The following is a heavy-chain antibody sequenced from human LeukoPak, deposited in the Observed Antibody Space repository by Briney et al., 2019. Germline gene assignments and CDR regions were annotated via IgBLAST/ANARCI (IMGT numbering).Heavy chain of an antibody. CDR3: AREGDYGSGSYFPFDP. D-gene: IGHD3-10*01. Sequence: GESPKISCKGSGYSFTSYWIGWVHQMPGKGLEWMGIIYPGDSDTRYSPSFQGQVTISADKSISTAYLQWSSLKASDTAMYYCAREGDYGSGSYFPFDPWGQGTLVTVSS. V-gene: IGHV5-51*07. CDR2: IYPGDSDT. J-gene: IGHJ5*02. CDR1: GYSFTSYW.